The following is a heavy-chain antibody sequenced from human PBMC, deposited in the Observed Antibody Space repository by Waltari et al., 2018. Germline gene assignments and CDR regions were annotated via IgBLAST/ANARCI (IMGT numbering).Heavy chain of an antibody. CDR3: ARVEASRKYHFDY. Sequence: EVQLVESGGGRVEHGRYLRRASADSGFTLGRLTLNWDRQAPGKGLEWVSSISSSSSYIYYADSVKGRFTISRDNAKNSLYLQMNSLRAEDTAVYYCARVEASRKYHFDYWGQGTLVTVSS. D-gene: IGHD3-3*01. CDR2: ISSSSSYI. V-gene: IGHV3-21*01. CDR1: GFTLGRLT. J-gene: IGHJ4*02.